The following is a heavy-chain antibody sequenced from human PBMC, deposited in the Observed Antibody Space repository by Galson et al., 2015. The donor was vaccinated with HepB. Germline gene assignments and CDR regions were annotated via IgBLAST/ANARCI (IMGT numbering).Heavy chain of an antibody. J-gene: IGHJ6*02. D-gene: IGHD6-19*01. V-gene: IGHV1-69*13. CDR1: GGTFSSYD. Sequence: SVKVSCKASGGTFSSYDISWVRQAPGQGLEWMGGIIPIFGTANYAQKFQGRVTITADESTSTAYMELSSLRSEDTAVYYCATLYSSGWYVKGYGMDVWGQGTTVTVSS. CDR3: ATLYSSGWYVKGYGMDV. CDR2: IIPIFGTA.